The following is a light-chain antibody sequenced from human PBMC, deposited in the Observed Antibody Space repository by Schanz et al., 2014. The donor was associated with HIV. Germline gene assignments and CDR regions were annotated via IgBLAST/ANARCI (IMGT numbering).Light chain of an antibody. CDR2: DVS. V-gene: IGLV2-14*01. CDR1: SSDVGGYNY. CDR3: SSYTISSPFVV. Sequence: QSALTQPASVSGSPGQSITISCTGTSSDVGGYNYVAWYQQHAGKAPKLMIFDVSNRPSGVSYRFSGSKSGNTASLTISGLQAEDEADYYCSSYTISSPFVVFGGGTKLTVL. J-gene: IGLJ2*01.